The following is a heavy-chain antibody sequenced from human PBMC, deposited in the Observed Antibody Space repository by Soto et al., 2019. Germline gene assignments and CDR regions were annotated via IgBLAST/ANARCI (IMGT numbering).Heavy chain of an antibody. Sequence: PGGSLRLSCAASGFTFSSYGMHWVRQAPGKGLEWVAVIWYDGSNKYYADSVKGRFTISRDNSKNTLYLQMNSLRAEDTAVYYCARVYSGWYYYYGMDVWGQGNTVTVSS. J-gene: IGHJ6*02. V-gene: IGHV3-33*01. D-gene: IGHD6-19*01. CDR2: IWYDGSNK. CDR1: GFTFSSYG. CDR3: ARVYSGWYYYYGMDV.